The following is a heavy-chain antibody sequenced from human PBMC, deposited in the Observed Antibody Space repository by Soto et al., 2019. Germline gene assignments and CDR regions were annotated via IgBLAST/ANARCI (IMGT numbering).Heavy chain of an antibody. CDR1: GYTFTIYG. CDR2: ISRDNDNT. Sequence: QVQLVQSGGEVKKPGASVKVSCKASGYTFTIYGINWVRQAPGQGLEWMGWISRDNDNTNYAQKLQGRVTMTTDTSTRAAYMELRSLRSDDTAVYYCSRALGYSGYAGMDVWGQGTTVTVSS. V-gene: IGHV1-18*01. J-gene: IGHJ6*02. D-gene: IGHD5-12*01. CDR3: SRALGYSGYAGMDV.